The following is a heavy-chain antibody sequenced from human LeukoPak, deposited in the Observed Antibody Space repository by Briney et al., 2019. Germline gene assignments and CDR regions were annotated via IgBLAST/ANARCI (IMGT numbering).Heavy chain of an antibody. CDR2: GDHSGGT. V-gene: IGHV4-34*01. Sequence: SETLSLTCAVYGGSFNGYYWSWIRQPPGKGLEWIGEGDHSGGTKYNPSLKSRVTISADSSKNQFSLKLTSVTAADTAVYYCAKNGQSGFSFDPWGQGTLVTISS. D-gene: IGHD1-26*01. J-gene: IGHJ5*02. CDR3: AKNGQSGFSFDP. CDR1: GGSFNGYY.